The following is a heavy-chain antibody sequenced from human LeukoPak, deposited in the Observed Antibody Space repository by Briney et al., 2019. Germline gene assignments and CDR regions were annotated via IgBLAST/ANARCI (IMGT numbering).Heavy chain of an antibody. Sequence: PSETLSLTCTVSGGSISSYYWSWIRQPPGKGLEWIGYIYYSGSTNYNPSLKSRVTISVDTSKNQFSLKLSSVTAADTAVYYCARDLRSGYDNWGQGTLVTVSS. D-gene: IGHD5-12*01. J-gene: IGHJ4*02. CDR1: GGSISSYY. CDR2: IYYSGST. CDR3: ARDLRSGYDN. V-gene: IGHV4-59*01.